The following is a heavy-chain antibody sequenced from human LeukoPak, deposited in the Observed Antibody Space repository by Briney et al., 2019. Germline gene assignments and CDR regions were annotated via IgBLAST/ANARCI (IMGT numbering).Heavy chain of an antibody. V-gene: IGHV1-8*01. CDR3: ARGYSGYFTFGGVIAEFDY. CDR1: GYTFTSYD. J-gene: IGHJ4*02. D-gene: IGHD3-16*02. Sequence: GASVKVSCKAPGYTFTSYDINWVRQATGQGLEWMGWMNPNSGNTGYAQKFQGRVTMTRNTSISTAYMELSSLRSEDTAVYYCARGYSGYFTFGGVIAEFDYWGQGTLVTVSS. CDR2: MNPNSGNT.